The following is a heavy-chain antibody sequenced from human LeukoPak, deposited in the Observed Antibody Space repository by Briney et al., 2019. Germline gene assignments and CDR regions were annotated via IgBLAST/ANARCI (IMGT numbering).Heavy chain of an antibody. CDR1: GGTFSSYA. V-gene: IGHV1-69*04. Sequence: ASVKVSCKASGGTFSSYAISWVRQAPGQGLEWMGRIISILGIANYAQKFQGRVTITADKSTSTAYMELSSLRSEDTAVYFCATASSGYYQFDYWGQGTLVTVSS. CDR2: IISILGIA. J-gene: IGHJ4*02. D-gene: IGHD3-22*01. CDR3: ATASSGYYQFDY.